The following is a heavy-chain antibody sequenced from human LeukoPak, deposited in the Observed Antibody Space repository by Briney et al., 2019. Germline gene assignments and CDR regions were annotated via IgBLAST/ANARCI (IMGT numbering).Heavy chain of an antibody. CDR1: GYRFISNY. CDR2: MHPGNGNT. D-gene: IGHD2-21*02. Sequence: ASVKVSCKASGYRFISNYIQWVRQAPGLGPEWMGWMHPGNGNTRYAEKFQGRVTMTRDTSINTAYMDRSSLRSDDTAVYYCAREGSYCVGGDCYSFDFWGQGTLITVSS. CDR3: AREGSYCVGGDCYSFDF. V-gene: IGHV1-2*02. J-gene: IGHJ4*02.